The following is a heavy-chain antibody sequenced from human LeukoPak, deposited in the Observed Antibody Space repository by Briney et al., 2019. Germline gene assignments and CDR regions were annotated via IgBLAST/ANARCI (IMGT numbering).Heavy chain of an antibody. CDR1: GYTFTSYG. V-gene: IGHV1-18*01. D-gene: IGHD3-16*01. CDR2: ISGYNGNT. J-gene: IGHJ4*02. CDR3: AREGGMITFGGARYYFDY. Sequence: ASVKVSCRASGYTFTSYGITWVRQAPGQGLEWMGWISGYNGNTNYAQKLQGRVTMTTDTSTSTAYMELRSLRSDDTAVYYCAREGGMITFGGARYYFDYWGQGTLVTVSS.